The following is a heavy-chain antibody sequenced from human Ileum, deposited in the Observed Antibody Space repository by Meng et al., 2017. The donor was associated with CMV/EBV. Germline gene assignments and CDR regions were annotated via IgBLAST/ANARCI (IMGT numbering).Heavy chain of an antibody. D-gene: IGHD3-10*01. Sequence: QANRRESGPGLVKPSAILSLTCTVSSASISPYYWNWIRQPAGKGLEWIGRIYTGGPTDYNPSLKSRVTMSVDTSKNQFFLNLSSVTAADTAVYYCARGQTVRGFEYWGLGILVTVSS. J-gene: IGHJ4*02. V-gene: IGHV4-4*07. CDR2: IYTGGPT. CDR1: SASISPYY. CDR3: ARGQTVRGFEY.